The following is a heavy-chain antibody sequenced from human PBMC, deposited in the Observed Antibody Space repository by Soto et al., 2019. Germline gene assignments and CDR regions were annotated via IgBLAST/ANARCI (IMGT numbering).Heavy chain of an antibody. Sequence: SETLSLTCTVSGGSISSSSYYWGWIRQPPGKGLEWIGSIYYSGSTYYNPSLKSRVTISVDTSKNQFSLKLSSVTAADTAVYYCARHGGTMVRGSNPFDPWGQGTLVTVSS. CDR3: ARHGGTMVRGSNPFDP. V-gene: IGHV4-39*01. CDR1: GGSISSSSYY. J-gene: IGHJ5*02. D-gene: IGHD3-10*01. CDR2: IYYSGST.